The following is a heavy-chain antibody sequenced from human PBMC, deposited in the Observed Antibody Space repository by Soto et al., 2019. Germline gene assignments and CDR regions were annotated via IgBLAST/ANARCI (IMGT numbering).Heavy chain of an antibody. D-gene: IGHD4-4*01. Sequence: PGGSLRLSCAASGFTVSSKYMSWVRRAPGKGLEWVSLINRGGSISYADSVKGRFTISRDNSKNTLYLQMSTLRAEDTAVYYCAKLNSDKTVTTFEDPFAISAQRTTVPVSS. V-gene: IGHV3-66*04. CDR3: AKLNSDKTVTTFEDPFAI. CDR2: INRGGSI. CDR1: GFTVSSKY. J-gene: IGHJ3*02.